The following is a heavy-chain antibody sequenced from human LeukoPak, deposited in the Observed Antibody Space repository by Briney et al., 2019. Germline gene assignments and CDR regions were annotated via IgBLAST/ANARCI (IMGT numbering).Heavy chain of an antibody. J-gene: IGHJ4*02. CDR1: GGSISTSDYY. V-gene: IGHV4-39*01. D-gene: IGHD3-9*01. CDR2: IHHTGST. Sequence: PSETLSLTCTVSGGSISTSDYYWGWIRQPPGKALEWIGTIHHTGSTFYTPSLKSRVSISVDTSANQFSLRLTSVTAADTAVYYCARHIGYVDSRRGYYYDSWGQGTLVAVSS. CDR3: ARHIGYVDSRRGYYYDS.